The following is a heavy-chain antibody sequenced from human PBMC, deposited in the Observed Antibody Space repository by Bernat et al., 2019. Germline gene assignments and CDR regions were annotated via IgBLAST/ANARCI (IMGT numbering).Heavy chain of an antibody. CDR3: ARVGGEDYYFDY. Sequence: QVQLQESGPGLVKPSETLSLTCAVSGYSISSGYYWGWIRQPPGQGLEWIGSIYHSGSTYYNPSLKSRVTISVDTSKNQFSLKLSSVTAADTAVYYCARVGGEDYYFDYWGQGTLVTVSS. D-gene: IGHD1-26*01. CDR1: GYSISSGYY. V-gene: IGHV4-38-2*01. J-gene: IGHJ4*02. CDR2: IYHSGST.